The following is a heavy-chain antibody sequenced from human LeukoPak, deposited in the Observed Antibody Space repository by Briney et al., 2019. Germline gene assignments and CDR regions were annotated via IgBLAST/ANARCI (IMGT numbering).Heavy chain of an antibody. CDR1: GFSLTASGVR. V-gene: IGHV2-70*04. CDR2: IDWDDHE. Sequence: SGPALVKPTQTLTLTCTFSGFSLTASGVRVSWIRQPPGKALEWLARIDWDDHEFYSPSLKTRLTISKDTSKNQVVLTMTNMDPVDTATYFCGRTTLIRGGGAFDIWGQGTMVTVSS. J-gene: IGHJ3*02. CDR3: GRTTLIRGGGAFDI. D-gene: IGHD3-10*01.